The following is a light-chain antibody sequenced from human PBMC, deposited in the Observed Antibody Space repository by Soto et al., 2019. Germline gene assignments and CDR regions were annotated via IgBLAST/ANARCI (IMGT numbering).Light chain of an antibody. J-gene: IGKJ1*01. CDR1: QSVGSY. Sequence: EIVLTQSPATLSLSPGERATLSCRASQSVGSYLAWYQQKPGQAPRLLIYDASNRATGIPARFSGSGSGTDFTLTISILEPEDFAVYYCQQRSNWPPTWAFGQGTKVDIK. V-gene: IGKV3-11*01. CDR2: DAS. CDR3: QQRSNWPPTWA.